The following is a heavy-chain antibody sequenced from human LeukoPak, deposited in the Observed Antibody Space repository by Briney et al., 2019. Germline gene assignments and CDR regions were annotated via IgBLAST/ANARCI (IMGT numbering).Heavy chain of an antibody. CDR2: ISGSGGST. D-gene: IGHD5-18*01. V-gene: IGHV3-23*01. CDR3: AKDDGYSYGYDY. J-gene: IGHJ4*02. CDR1: GFTFSSYA. Sequence: GGSLRLSCAASGFTFSSYAMSWVRQAPGKGLEWVSAISGSGGSTYYADSVKGRFTISRDYSKNTLYLQMNSLRAEDTAVYYCAKDDGYSYGYDYWGQGTLVTVSS.